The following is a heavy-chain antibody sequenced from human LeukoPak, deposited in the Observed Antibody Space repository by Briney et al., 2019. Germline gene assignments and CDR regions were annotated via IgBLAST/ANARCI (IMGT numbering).Heavy chain of an antibody. CDR3: ARTKVRGVKTPQYYYYYGMDV. D-gene: IGHD3-10*01. CDR2: INHSGST. CDR1: GGSFSGYY. Sequence: SETLSLTCAVYGGSFSGYYWSWIRQPPGKGLEWIGGINHSGSTNYNPSLKSRVTISVDTSKNQFSLKLSSVTAADTAVHYCARTKVRGVKTPQYYYYYGMDVWGQGTTVTVSS. J-gene: IGHJ6*02. V-gene: IGHV4-34*01.